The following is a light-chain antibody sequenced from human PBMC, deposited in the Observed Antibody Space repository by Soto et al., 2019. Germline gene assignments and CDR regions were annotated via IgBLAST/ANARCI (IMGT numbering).Light chain of an antibody. CDR3: QQVDVYPST. J-gene: IGKJ4*01. CDR2: AAS. CDR1: QGISSY. Sequence: IPLTVSPCALSTSVGNRVTSTCRASQGISSYLGWYQQKPGKAPNLLIYAASTLQSGVPSRFSGGGSGTDFTLTISSLQPEDFATYYCQQVDVYPSTFGGGTKVDIK. V-gene: IGKV1-9*01.